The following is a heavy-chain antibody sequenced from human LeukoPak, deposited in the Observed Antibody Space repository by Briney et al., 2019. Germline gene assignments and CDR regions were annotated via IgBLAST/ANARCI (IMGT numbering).Heavy chain of an antibody. V-gene: IGHV3-43*01. CDR2: ISRDGGST. CDR3: AKDIGQWLRSVGAFDI. CDR1: GFTFDDYT. D-gene: IGHD6-19*01. J-gene: IGHJ3*02. Sequence: GGSLRLSCAASGFTFDDYTMHWVRQAPGKGLEWVSLISRDGGSTYYADSVKGRFTISRDNSKNSLYLQMNSLRTEDTALYYCAKDIGQWLRSVGAFDIWGQGTIVTVSS.